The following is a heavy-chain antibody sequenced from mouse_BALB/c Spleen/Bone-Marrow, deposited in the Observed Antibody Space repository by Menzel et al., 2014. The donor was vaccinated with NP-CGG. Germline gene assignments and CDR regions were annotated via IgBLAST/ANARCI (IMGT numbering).Heavy chain of an antibody. Sequence: EVQLQQSGPELAKPGASVKISCKASGYTFTEYTMHWVKQGHGKSLEWIGGINPNNGGTNYNQKFKGKATMTVDKSSSTAYMELRSLTSDDSAVYYCARGYGTCWFTYWGQGTLVTVSA. D-gene: IGHD2-1*01. CDR2: INPNNGGT. CDR3: ARGYGTCWFTY. CDR1: GYTFTEYT. J-gene: IGHJ3*01. V-gene: IGHV1-22*01.